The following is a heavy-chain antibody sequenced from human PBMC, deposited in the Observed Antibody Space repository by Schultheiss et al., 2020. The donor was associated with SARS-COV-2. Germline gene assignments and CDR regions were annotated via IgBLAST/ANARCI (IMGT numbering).Heavy chain of an antibody. J-gene: IGHJ4*02. CDR2: ISGSGGST. CDR3: ARGDSSYDY. D-gene: IGHD6-6*01. CDR1: GFTFSSYA. Sequence: GGSLRLSCAASGFTFSSYAMHWVRQAPGKGLEWVSAISGSGGSTYYADSVKGRFTISRDNAKNSLYLQMNSLRAEDTAVYYCARGDSSYDYWGQGTLVTVSS. V-gene: IGHV3-23*01.